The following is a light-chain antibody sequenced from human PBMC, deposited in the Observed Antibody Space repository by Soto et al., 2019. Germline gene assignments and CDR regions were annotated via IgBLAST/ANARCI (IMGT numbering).Light chain of an antibody. CDR1: SSNIGNNA. CDR2: YDD. J-gene: IGLJ3*02. CDR3: AAWDDTLSGVV. V-gene: IGLV1-36*01. Sequence: QSVLTQPPSVSGAPGQRVTISCSGSSSNIGNNAVNWYQQLPGRAPRALIYYDDLLPSGVSKRFSGSKSGTSVSLAISGLQSDDEADYYCAAWDDTLSGVVFGGGTKVTFL.